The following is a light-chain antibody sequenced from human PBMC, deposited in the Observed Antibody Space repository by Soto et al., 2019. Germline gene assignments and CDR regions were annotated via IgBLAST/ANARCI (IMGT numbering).Light chain of an antibody. CDR3: HQCGSSPSPYT. CDR2: DAS. Sequence: EIVLTQSPGTLSLSPGERATLSCRTSQSLNNNYLAWYQQKPGQAPRLLIYDASTRATGFPDRFSGSGSGTDFTLTISRLEPEDFAVYYCHQCGSSPSPYTFGQWTKLEIK. CDR1: QSLNNNY. J-gene: IGKJ2*01. V-gene: IGKV3-20*01.